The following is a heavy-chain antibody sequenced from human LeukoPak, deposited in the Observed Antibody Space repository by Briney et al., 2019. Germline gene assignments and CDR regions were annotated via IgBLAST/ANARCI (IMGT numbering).Heavy chain of an antibody. CDR2: IYHSGST. CDR1: GGSISRGGYS. D-gene: IGHD4-17*01. Sequence: SQTLSLTCAVSGGSISRGGYSWSWIRQPPGKGLEWIGYIYHSGSTYYNPSLKSRVTISVDRSKNQFSLKLSSVTAADTAVYYCARYCDYGDYVSWFDPWGQGTLVTVSS. J-gene: IGHJ5*02. CDR3: ARYCDYGDYVSWFDP. V-gene: IGHV4-30-2*01.